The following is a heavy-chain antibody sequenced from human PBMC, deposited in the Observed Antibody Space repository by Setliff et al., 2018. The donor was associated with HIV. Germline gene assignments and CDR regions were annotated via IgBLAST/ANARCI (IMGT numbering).Heavy chain of an antibody. D-gene: IGHD3-10*01. CDR2: VNWHGSST. Sequence: GGSLRLSCSASGFTFDDYGMSWVRQAPGKGLEWVSGVNWHGSSTGYADSVRGRFTISRDNSKNTLFLQMNSLRAEDTAVYYCARALGSGSSDYWGQGTLVTVSS. CDR3: ARALGSGSSDY. CDR1: GFTFDDYG. J-gene: IGHJ4*02. V-gene: IGHV3-20*04.